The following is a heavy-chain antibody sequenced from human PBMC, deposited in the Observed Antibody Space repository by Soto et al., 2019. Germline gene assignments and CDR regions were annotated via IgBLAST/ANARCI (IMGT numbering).Heavy chain of an antibody. J-gene: IGHJ6*02. Sequence: QVRLEESGPGLVKPSETLSLICSVSGGSVTNANYFWNWIRHHPENGLEWIGYIYYSGSTRYNPSLKSRVTLSIDTSKNQFSLSLNSVTVADTAVYFCARDADYGGSRGGMDVWGRGTTVTVSS. CDR3: ARDADYGGSRGGMDV. D-gene: IGHD4-17*01. CDR1: GGSVTNANYF. CDR2: IYYSGST. V-gene: IGHV4-31*03.